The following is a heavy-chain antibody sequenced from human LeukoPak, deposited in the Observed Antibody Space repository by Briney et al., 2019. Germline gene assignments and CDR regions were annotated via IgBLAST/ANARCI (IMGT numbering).Heavy chain of an antibody. D-gene: IGHD3-22*01. CDR1: GFTFSSYG. J-gene: IGHJ4*02. CDR3: AKDPRPLSVDYCDSSGYYNY. Sequence: AGGSLRLSCAASGFTFSSYGMRWVRQAPGKGLEWVAVIWYDGSNKYYADSVKGRFTISRDNAKNSLYLQMNSLRAEDTAVYYCAKDPRPLSVDYCDSSGYYNYWGQGTLVTVSS. V-gene: IGHV3-33*06. CDR2: IWYDGSNK.